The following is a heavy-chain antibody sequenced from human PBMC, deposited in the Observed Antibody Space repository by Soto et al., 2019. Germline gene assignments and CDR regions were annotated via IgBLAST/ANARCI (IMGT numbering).Heavy chain of an antibody. D-gene: IGHD2-15*01. J-gene: IGHJ4*02. CDR3: VRTSLVVVAATREDY. Sequence: EVQLVESGGGLVQPGGSLRLSCAASGFTFSSYWMHWVRQAPGKGLVWVSRINSDGSSTCYADSVKGRFTISRDNAKNTLYLQMNSLRAEDTAVYYCVRTSLVVVAATREDYWGQGTLVTVSS. CDR2: INSDGSST. V-gene: IGHV3-74*01. CDR1: GFTFSSYW.